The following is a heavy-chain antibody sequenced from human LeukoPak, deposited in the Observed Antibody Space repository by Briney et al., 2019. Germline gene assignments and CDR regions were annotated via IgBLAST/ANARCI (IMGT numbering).Heavy chain of an antibody. CDR1: GGSISSGDYY. D-gene: IGHD1-26*01. V-gene: IGHV4-30-4*01. CDR2: IYYSGST. Sequence: SGTLSLTCTVSGGSISSGDYYWSWIRQPPGKGLEWIGYIYYSGSTYYNPSLKSRVTISVDTSKNQFSLKLSSVTAADTAVYYCAREVGAGYFDYWGQGTLVTVSP. J-gene: IGHJ4*02. CDR3: AREVGAGYFDY.